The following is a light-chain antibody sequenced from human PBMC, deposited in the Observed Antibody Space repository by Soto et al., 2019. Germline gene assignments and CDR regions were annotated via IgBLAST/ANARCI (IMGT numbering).Light chain of an antibody. CDR2: AAS. V-gene: IGKV1-17*01. J-gene: IGKJ2*01. CDR3: LQHNGYPRT. Sequence: DIQMTQSPSSLSASVGDRVTTPCRASQAIRNDLGWNQQKPGRAPKRLIYAASSLQSGVPSRFSGSGSGTQFTLTISSLQPEDFATYYCLQHNGYPRTFGQGTKLEIK. CDR1: QAIRND.